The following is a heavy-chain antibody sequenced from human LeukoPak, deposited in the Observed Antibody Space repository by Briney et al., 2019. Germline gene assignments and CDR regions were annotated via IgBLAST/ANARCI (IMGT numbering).Heavy chain of an antibody. Sequence: PSETLSLTCAVSGGSISSSSYYWGWIRQPPGKGLEWIGSIYYSGSTYYNPSLKSRVTISVDTSKNQFSLKLSSVTAADTAVYYCARVRSHSSGWYCDYWGQGTLVTVSS. D-gene: IGHD6-19*01. V-gene: IGHV4-39*07. J-gene: IGHJ4*02. CDR3: ARVRSHSSGWYCDY. CDR1: GGSISSSSYY. CDR2: IYYSGST.